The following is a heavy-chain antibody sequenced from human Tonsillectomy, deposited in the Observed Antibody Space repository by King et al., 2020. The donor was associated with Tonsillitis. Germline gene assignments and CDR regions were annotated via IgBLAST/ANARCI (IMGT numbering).Heavy chain of an antibody. Sequence: VQLVESGGGVVQPGRSLRLSCAPSGFTLSNYGMHWVRQAPGKGLEWVAVISYDGSNTYCADSVKGRFTISRDNSKNMLYLQTNSLRAEDTAVYYCAREGSFYYYGMDVWGQGTTVTVSS. J-gene: IGHJ6*02. CDR2: ISYDGSNT. CDR1: GFTLSNYG. V-gene: IGHV3-30*03. CDR3: AREGSFYYYGMDV. D-gene: IGHD3-16*02.